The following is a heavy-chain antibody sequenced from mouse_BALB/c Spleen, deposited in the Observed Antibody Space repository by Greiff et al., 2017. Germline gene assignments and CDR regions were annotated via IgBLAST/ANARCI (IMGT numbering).Heavy chain of an antibody. J-gene: IGHJ4*01. CDR3: ARELYRYDGEDYAMDY. Sequence: QVQLQQSGPGLVAPSQSLSITCTVSGFSLTGYGVNWVRQPPGKGLEWLGMIWGDGSTDYNSALKSRLSISKDNSKSQVFLKMNSLQTDDTARYYCARELYRYDGEDYAMDYWGQGTSVTVSS. CDR2: IWGDGST. V-gene: IGHV2-6-7*01. CDR1: GFSLTGYG. D-gene: IGHD2-14*01.